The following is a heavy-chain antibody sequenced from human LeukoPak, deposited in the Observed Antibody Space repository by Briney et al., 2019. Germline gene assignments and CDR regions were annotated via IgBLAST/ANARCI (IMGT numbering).Heavy chain of an antibody. D-gene: IGHD3-16*01. Sequence: PGGSLRLSCAASGFTFDDYGMSWVRQAPGKGLEWVSGINWNGGSTGYADSVKGRFTISRDNAKNSLYLQMNSLRAEDTAVYYCARDRVYDYVWGSSAPPDYWGQGTLVTVSS. J-gene: IGHJ4*02. CDR3: ARDRVYDYVWGSSAPPDY. V-gene: IGHV3-20*04. CDR1: GFTFDDYG. CDR2: INWNGGST.